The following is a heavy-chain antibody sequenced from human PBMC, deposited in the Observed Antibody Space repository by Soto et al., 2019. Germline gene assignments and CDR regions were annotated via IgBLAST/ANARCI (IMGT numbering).Heavy chain of an antibody. CDR2: IYYSGST. D-gene: IGHD3-10*01. J-gene: IGHJ5*02. CDR1: GGSISSSSYY. CDR3: VREYYYGSGRYYNGKPNWFDP. Sequence: SETLSLTCTVSGGSISSSSYYWGWIRHPPGKGIERIGSIYYSGSTYYNPSLKSRVTISVDTSKNQFSLKLSSVTAADTAVYYCVREYYYGSGRYYNGKPNWFDPWGQGTLVTVSS. V-gene: IGHV4-39*01.